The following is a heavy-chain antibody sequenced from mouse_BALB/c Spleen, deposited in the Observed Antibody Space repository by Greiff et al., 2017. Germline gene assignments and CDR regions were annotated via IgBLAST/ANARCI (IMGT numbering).Heavy chain of an antibody. CDR3: ARGDYGNYVDD. Sequence: QVQLKESGAELVRPGVSVKISCKGSGYTFTDYAMHWVKQSHAKSLEWIGVISTYYGDASYNQKFKGKATMTVDKSSSTAYMELARLTSEDSAIYYCARGDYGNYVDDWGEGTTLTVSS. D-gene: IGHD2-1*01. CDR1: GYTFTDYA. CDR2: ISTYYGDA. V-gene: IGHV1S137*01. J-gene: IGHJ2*01.